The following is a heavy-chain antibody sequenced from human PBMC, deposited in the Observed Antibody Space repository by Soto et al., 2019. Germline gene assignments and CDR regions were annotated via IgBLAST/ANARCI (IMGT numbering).Heavy chain of an antibody. Sequence: PGGSLRLSCAASGFTFSSYSMNWVRQAPGKGLEWVSYISSSSSTIYYADSVKGRFTISRDNAKNSLYLQMNSLRAEDTAVYYCARVLDYYDSTPFDHWGQGTLVTVS. J-gene: IGHJ4*02. CDR3: ARVLDYYDSTPFDH. D-gene: IGHD3-22*01. V-gene: IGHV3-48*01. CDR2: ISSSSSTI. CDR1: GFTFSSYS.